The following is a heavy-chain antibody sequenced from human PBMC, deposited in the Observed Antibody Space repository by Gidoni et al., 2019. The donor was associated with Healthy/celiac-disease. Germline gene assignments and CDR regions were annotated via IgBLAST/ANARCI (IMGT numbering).Heavy chain of an antibody. J-gene: IGHJ3*02. CDR1: GFPFRNAW. D-gene: IGHD1-7*01. CDR2: IKSKTDGGTT. CDR3: TTGKLDLPPLMDI. V-gene: IGHV3-15*01. Sequence: EVQLVESGGGLVKPGGSLRLSCAASGFPFRNAWMSGVRQAPGKGLEWVGRIKSKTDGGTTDYAAPVKGRFTISRDDSKNTLYLQMNSLKTEDTAVYYCTTGKLDLPPLMDIWGQGTMVTVSS.